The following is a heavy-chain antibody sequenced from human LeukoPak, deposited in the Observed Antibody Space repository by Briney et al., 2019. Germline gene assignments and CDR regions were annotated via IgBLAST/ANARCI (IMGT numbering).Heavy chain of an antibody. CDR3: ARLYCSGGSCGFDY. D-gene: IGHD2-15*01. V-gene: IGHV4-39*01. CDR1: GGSISSSSYY. CDR2: IYYSGST. Sequence: SETLSLTCTVSGGSISSSSYYWDWIRQPPGKGLEWIGSIYYSGSTYYNPSLKSRVTISVDTSKIQFSLKLSSVTAADTAVYYCARLYCSGGSCGFDYWGQGTLVTVSS. J-gene: IGHJ4*02.